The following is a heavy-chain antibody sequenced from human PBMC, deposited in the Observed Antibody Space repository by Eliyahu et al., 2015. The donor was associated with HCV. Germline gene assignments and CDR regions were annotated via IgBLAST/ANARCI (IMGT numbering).Heavy chain of an antibody. D-gene: IGHD6-19*01. CDR3: ARTGFSNGSPYFDS. CDR1: XFTFSFYA. J-gene: IGHJ4*02. V-gene: IGHV3-30-3*01. Sequence: QVXLVESGGGVVQPGRSLXLSCGVSXFTFSFYAMYWVRQAPGKGLEWVAFISYDGSIKYYADSVKGRFSVSRDNSQNTMSLQMNSLRAEDTAVYYCARTGFSNGSPYFDSWGQGTLVTV. CDR2: ISYDGSIK.